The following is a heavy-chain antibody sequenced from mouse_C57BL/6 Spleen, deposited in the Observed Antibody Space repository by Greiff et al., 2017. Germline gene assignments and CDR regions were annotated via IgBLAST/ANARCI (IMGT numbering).Heavy chain of an antibody. J-gene: IGHJ4*01. D-gene: IGHD1-1*01. CDR3: ARGGVVAPMGY. CDR1: GYTFTDYY. CDR2: INPNNGGT. Sequence: VQLQQSGPELVKPGASVKISCKASGYTFTDYYMNWVKQSHGKSLEWIGDINPNNGGTSYNQKFKGKATLTVDKSSSTAYMELRSLTSEDSAVYYCARGGVVAPMGYWGQGTSVTVSS. V-gene: IGHV1-26*01.